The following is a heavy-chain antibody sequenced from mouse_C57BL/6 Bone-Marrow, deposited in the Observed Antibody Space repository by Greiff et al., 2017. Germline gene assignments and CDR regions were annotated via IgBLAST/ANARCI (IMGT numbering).Heavy chain of an antibody. Sequence: VQVVESGPGLVQPSQSLSITCTVSGFSLTSYGVHWVRQSPGKGLEWLGVIWRGGSTDYNAAFMSRLSITKDNSKSQVFFKMNSLQADDTAIYYCATAYDGYYAFFDYWGQGTTLTVSS. CDR2: IWRGGST. CDR3: ATAYDGYYAFFDY. D-gene: IGHD2-3*01. CDR1: GFSLTSYG. V-gene: IGHV2-5*01. J-gene: IGHJ2*01.